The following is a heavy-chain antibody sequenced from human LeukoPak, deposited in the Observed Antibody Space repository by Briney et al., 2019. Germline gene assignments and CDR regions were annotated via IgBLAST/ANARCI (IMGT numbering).Heavy chain of an antibody. J-gene: IGHJ4*02. V-gene: IGHV4-34*01. D-gene: IGHD6-6*01. Sequence: SKTLSLTCAVYGGSFNDYYWTWIRQSPGKGLEWIGEINHSGSTNYNPSLKSRVTISVDTSKNQFSLKLSSVTAADTAVYYCASGRGARPHTWGQGTLVTVSS. CDR1: GGSFNDYY. CDR2: INHSGST. CDR3: ASGRGARPHT.